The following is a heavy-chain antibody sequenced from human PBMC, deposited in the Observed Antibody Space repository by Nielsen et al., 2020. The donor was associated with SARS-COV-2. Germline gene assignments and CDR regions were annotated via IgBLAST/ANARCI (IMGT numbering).Heavy chain of an antibody. J-gene: IGHJ5*02. Sequence: GESLKISCAASGFTFSSYAMSWVRQAPGKGLEWVSAISGSGGSTYYADSVKGRFTISRDNSKNTLYLQMNSLRAEDTAVYYCAKDQGYDILTGSENWFDPWGQGTLVTVSS. CDR3: AKDQGYDILTGSENWFDP. CDR2: ISGSGGST. CDR1: GFTFSSYA. V-gene: IGHV3-23*01. D-gene: IGHD3-9*01.